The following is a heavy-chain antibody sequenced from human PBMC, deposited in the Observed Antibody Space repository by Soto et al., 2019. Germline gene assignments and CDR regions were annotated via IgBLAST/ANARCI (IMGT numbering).Heavy chain of an antibody. CDR2: IRSNSDGGTT. J-gene: IGHJ3*02. CDR3: STTKAGTNTFGI. D-gene: IGHD1-7*01. Sequence: NWVRQAPGKGLEWVGRIRSNSDGGTTDYAAPVKGRFSISRDDSKNTLYVQMNSLKTEDTAVYYCSTTKAGTNTFGIWGQGTMVTVSS. V-gene: IGHV3-15*07.